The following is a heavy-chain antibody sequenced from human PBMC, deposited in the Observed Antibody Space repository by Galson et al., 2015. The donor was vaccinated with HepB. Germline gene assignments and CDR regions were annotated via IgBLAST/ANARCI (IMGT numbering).Heavy chain of an antibody. CDR3: VKEGSWFGGDWFDP. Sequence: SLRLSCAGSGFTFRHHAMAWIRQAPGQGLEWVSGINGRGSTRSYSDAVKGRLAISRDNSKDTVFLQMDNLRAEETAVYYCVKEGSWFGGDWFDPWGQGALVTAS. V-gene: IGHV3-23*01. CDR2: INGRGSTR. CDR1: GFTFRHHA. D-gene: IGHD3-16*01. J-gene: IGHJ5*02.